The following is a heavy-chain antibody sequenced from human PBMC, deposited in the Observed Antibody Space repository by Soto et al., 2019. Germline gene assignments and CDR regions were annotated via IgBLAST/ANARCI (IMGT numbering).Heavy chain of an antibody. CDR3: ARGVIAYCGGDCYSDWFDP. V-gene: IGHV4-4*07. D-gene: IGHD2-21*02. CDR1: GGSISSYY. CDR2: IYTSGST. Sequence: SETLSLTCTVSGGSISSYYWSWIRQPAGKGLEWIGRIYTSGSTNYNPSLKSRVTMSVDASKNQFSLKLSSVTAADTAVYYCARGVIAYCGGDCYSDWFDPWGQGTLVTVSS. J-gene: IGHJ5*02.